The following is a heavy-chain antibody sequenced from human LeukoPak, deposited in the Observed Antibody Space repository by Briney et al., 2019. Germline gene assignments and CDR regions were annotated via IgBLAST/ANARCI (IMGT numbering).Heavy chain of an antibody. CDR1: GGSISSGGYY. V-gene: IGHV4-30-2*01. Sequence: SETLSLTCTVSGGSISSGGYYWSWIRQPPGKGLEWIGYIYHSGSTYYNPSLKSRVTISVDRSKNQFSLKLSSVTAADTAVYYWARDGGGSSQFDYWGKGPLVTVSS. CDR2: IYHSGST. CDR3: ARDGGGSSQFDY. J-gene: IGHJ4*02. D-gene: IGHD3-16*01.